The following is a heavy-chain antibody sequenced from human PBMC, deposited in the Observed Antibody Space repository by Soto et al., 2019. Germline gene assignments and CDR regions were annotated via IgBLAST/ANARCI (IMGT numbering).Heavy chain of an antibody. V-gene: IGHV3-23*01. D-gene: IGHD6-13*01. CDR2: ISAGGNLI. Sequence: EVQLLESGGGLVQPGGSLRLCCAASGFIFSNHAMSWVRQVPGKGLEWVSGISAGGNLIYYADSVTGRFTMSRDNSKNMLYLQMNCLRAEDTAVYFCAKRQGIGAAAKNFDFWGQGARVTVSS. CDR1: GFIFSNHA. J-gene: IGHJ4*02. CDR3: AKRQGIGAAAKNFDF.